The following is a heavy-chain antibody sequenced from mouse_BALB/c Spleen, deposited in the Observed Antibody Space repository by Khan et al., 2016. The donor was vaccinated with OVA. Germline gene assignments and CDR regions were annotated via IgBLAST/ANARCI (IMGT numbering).Heavy chain of an antibody. CDR3: ARSYGSWAMDY. CDR2: ITYSGNI. CDR1: GDSITSGF. D-gene: IGHD1-1*01. V-gene: IGHV3-8*02. Sequence: MQLEESGPSLVKPSQTLSLSCSVTGDSITSGFWTWIRKFPGNKFEYLGYITYSGNIYYNPSLKSRISITRDTSKSQYYLQLNSVTTEDTATYYCARSYGSWAMDYWGQGTSVTVSS. J-gene: IGHJ4*01.